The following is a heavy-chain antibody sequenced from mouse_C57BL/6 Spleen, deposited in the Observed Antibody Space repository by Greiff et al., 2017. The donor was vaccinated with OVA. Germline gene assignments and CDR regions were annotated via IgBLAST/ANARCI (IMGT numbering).Heavy chain of an antibody. Sequence: QVQLKQSGAELVRPGASVTLSCKASGYTFTSYWMHWVKQRPGQGLEWIGEIDPSDSYTNYNQKFKGKSTLTVDKSSSTAYMQLSSLTSEDSAVYYCARDWDGNAMDYWGQGTSVTVSS. V-gene: IGHV1-69*01. J-gene: IGHJ4*01. CDR2: IDPSDSYT. CDR3: ARDWDGNAMDY. D-gene: IGHD4-1*01. CDR1: GYTFTSYW.